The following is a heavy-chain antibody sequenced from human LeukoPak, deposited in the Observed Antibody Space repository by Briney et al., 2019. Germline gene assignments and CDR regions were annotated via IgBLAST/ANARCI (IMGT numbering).Heavy chain of an antibody. V-gene: IGHV1-69*01. CDR1: GGTFSSYA. CDR3: ARDLATPLGAAFDI. J-gene: IGHJ3*02. D-gene: IGHD5-12*01. Sequence: GASVKVSCKASGGTFSSYAISWVRQAPGQGLEWMGGIIPIFGTANYAQKFQGRVTITADESTSTAYMELRSLRSDDTAVYYCARDLATPLGAAFDIWGQGTMVTVSS. CDR2: IIPIFGTA.